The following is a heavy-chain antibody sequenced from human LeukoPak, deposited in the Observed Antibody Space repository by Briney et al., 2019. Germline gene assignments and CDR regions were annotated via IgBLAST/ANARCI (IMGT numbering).Heavy chain of an antibody. CDR1: GGSISSYY. CDR3: ARGQKTGWPWYFDL. D-gene: IGHD7-27*01. CDR2: IYYSGST. Sequence: SETLSLTCTVSGGSISSYYWSWIRQPPGKGLEWIGYIYYSGSTYYNPSLKSRVTMSVDTSKTQFSLQLSSVTAADTAVYYCARGQKTGWPWYFDLRGRGTLVTVSS. J-gene: IGHJ2*01. V-gene: IGHV4-59*08.